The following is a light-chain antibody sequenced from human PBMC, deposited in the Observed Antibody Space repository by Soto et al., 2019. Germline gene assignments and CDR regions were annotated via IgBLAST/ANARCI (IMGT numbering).Light chain of an antibody. CDR1: QSVSSN. CDR3: QQYNNWPPWT. J-gene: IGKJ1*01. CDR2: GAS. V-gene: IGKV3-15*01. Sequence: EIVMTQSPATLSVSPGERATLSCRASQSVSSNFAWFQQQPGQAPRLLIYGASTRATGIPARFSGSGSGTEFTLTISILQSEDFAVYYCQQYNNWPPWTFGQGTKVEIK.